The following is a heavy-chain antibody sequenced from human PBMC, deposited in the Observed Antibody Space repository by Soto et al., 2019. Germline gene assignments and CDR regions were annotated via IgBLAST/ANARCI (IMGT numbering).Heavy chain of an antibody. CDR1: GLTFSDYY. V-gene: IGHV3-11*01. Sequence: GCLILPLAASGLTFSDYYTSWLCHAPGKGLEWVSYISSSGSTIYYADSVKGRFTISRDNAKNSLYLQMNSLRAEDTAVYYCARGYMVRGVTTDAFDIWGQGTMVTVSS. CDR2: ISSSGSTI. J-gene: IGHJ3*02. D-gene: IGHD3-10*01. CDR3: ARGYMVRGVTTDAFDI.